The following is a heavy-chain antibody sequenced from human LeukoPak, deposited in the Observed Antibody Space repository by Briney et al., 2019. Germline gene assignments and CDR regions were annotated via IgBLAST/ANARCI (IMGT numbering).Heavy chain of an antibody. D-gene: IGHD4-23*01. V-gene: IGHV1-46*01. CDR3: ARQGTTVVTPPYSWFDP. J-gene: IGHJ5*02. Sequence: ASVKVSCKASGYSFTSYYMHWVRQAPGQGLEWMGIINPSGGSTSYAQKFQGRVTMTRDMSTSTVYMELSSLRSEDTAVYYCARQGTTVVTPPYSWFDPWGQGTLVIVSS. CDR1: GYSFTSYY. CDR2: INPSGGST.